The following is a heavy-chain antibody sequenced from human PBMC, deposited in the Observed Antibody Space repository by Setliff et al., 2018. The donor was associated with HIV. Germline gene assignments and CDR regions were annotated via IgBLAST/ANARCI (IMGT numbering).Heavy chain of an antibody. D-gene: IGHD3-22*01. CDR2: IYHSGST. J-gene: IGHJ4*02. V-gene: IGHV4-38-2*02. CDR3: ARVGWDYYDSSGVGEFDY. CDR1: GYSISSDYY. Sequence: SETLSLTCTVSGYSISSDYYWGWIRQPPGKGLEWIGNIYHSGSTYYNPSPKSRVTISVDTSKNQFSLNLSSVTAADTAVYYCARVGWDYYDSSGVGEFDYWGQGTLVTVSS.